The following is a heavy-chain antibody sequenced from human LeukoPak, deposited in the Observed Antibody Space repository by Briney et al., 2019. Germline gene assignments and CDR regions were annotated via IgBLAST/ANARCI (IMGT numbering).Heavy chain of an antibody. V-gene: IGHV3-30*04. D-gene: IGHD3-3*01. CDR2: ISYDGTNT. CDR1: GFTLSSYA. Sequence: PGGSLRLSCAAYGFTLSSYAMHWVRQAPGKGLEWVAVISYDGTNTYYADSVKGRFTISRDNSKNTLFLQMNSLKPEDTAVFYCARGYDFLDYWGQGTLLTVSS. J-gene: IGHJ4*02. CDR3: ARGYDFLDY.